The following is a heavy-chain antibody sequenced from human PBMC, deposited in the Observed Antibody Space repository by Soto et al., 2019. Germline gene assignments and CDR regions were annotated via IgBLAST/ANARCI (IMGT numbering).Heavy chain of an antibody. J-gene: IGHJ5*02. V-gene: IGHV3-7*01. CDR2: IKPDESEK. CDR1: GFTFSDSW. Sequence: EVQLVESGGGLVQPGGSLRLSCTASGFTFSDSWMTWVRQAPGKGLEWVARIKPDESEKKYADSVKGRFSISRDNAKNSMYLQMDRLRGEDTAVYSCVRGGSNYASWGQGTLVTVSS. D-gene: IGHD4-4*01. CDR3: VRGGSNYAS.